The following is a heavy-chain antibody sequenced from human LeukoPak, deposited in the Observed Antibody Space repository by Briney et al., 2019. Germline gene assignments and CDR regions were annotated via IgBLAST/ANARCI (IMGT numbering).Heavy chain of an antibody. Sequence: GGSLRLPCADSGFSFSRYAMSGVGQAPGKGVEGVYCICGSGGSTYYADSVHGRFTSARDNSKNTLYLQMNSLSAEDTAVYYCANDRRGITGTASSFDYWGQGTLVTVSS. CDR1: GFSFSRYA. CDR3: ANDRRGITGTASSFDY. D-gene: IGHD1-7*01. J-gene: IGHJ4*02. V-gene: IGHV3-23*01. CDR2: ICGSGGST.